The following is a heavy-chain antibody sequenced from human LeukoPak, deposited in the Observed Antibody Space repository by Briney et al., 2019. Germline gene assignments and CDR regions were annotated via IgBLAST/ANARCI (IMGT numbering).Heavy chain of an antibody. D-gene: IGHD6-13*01. CDR1: GFTFRSYS. Sequence: GGSLRLSCAASGFTFRSYSMNWVRQAPGKGLEWVSSISSSSSYIYYADSVKGRFTISRDNAKNSLYLQMNSLRAEDTAVYYCARVHPVRGSSWTGDYWGRGTLVTVSS. CDR3: ARVHPVRGSSWTGDY. CDR2: ISSSSSYI. J-gene: IGHJ4*02. V-gene: IGHV3-21*01.